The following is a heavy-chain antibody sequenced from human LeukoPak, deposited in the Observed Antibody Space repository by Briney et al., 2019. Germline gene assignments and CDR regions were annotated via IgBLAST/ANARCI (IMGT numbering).Heavy chain of an antibody. Sequence: ASVKVSCKASGYIFTDYYMHWVRQAPGQGLEWMGWINPNSGGTDYAQRFQGRVTMTRDTSISTAYMELSRLTSDDTAVYYCARDPPGSAASRQIFDVWGQGTMVTVSS. CDR1: GYIFTDYY. J-gene: IGHJ3*01. CDR3: ARDPPGSAASRQIFDV. CDR2: INPNSGGT. D-gene: IGHD6-6*01. V-gene: IGHV1-2*02.